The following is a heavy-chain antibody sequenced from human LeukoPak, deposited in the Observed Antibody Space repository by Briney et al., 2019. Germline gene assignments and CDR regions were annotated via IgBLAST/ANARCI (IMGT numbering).Heavy chain of an antibody. D-gene: IGHD6-13*01. J-gene: IGHJ5*02. V-gene: IGHV4-34*01. CDR1: GGSFSGYY. CDR2: INHSGST. CDR3: ARGIGIAAARRFDP. Sequence: PSETLSLTCAVYGGSFSGYYWSWIRQPPGKGLEWIGEINHSGSTNYNPSLKSRVTISVDTSKNQFSPKLSSVTAADTAVYYCARGIGIAAARRFDPWGQGTLVTVSS.